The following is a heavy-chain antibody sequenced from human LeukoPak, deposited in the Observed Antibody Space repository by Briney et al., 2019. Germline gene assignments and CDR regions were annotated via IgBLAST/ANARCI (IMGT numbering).Heavy chain of an antibody. CDR3: ARGENDILTGYYLPYYYYYGMDV. J-gene: IGHJ6*02. V-gene: IGHV1-3*01. Sequence: ASVKVSCKASGGTFSSYAMHWVRQAPGQRLEWMGWINAGNGNTKYSQKFQGRVTITRDTSASTAYMELSSLRSEDTAVYYCARGENDILTGYYLPYYYYYGMDVWGQGTTVTVSS. CDR2: INAGNGNT. D-gene: IGHD3-9*01. CDR1: GGTFSSYA.